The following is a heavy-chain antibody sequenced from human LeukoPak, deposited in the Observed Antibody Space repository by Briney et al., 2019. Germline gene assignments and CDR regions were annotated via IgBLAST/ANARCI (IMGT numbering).Heavy chain of an antibody. CDR2: IKQDGSEK. CDR1: GFTFTTYW. CDR3: AREGSGGANFSFDY. D-gene: IGHD1-26*01. J-gene: IGHJ4*02. V-gene: IGHV3-7*01. Sequence: PGGSLRLSCAASGFTFTTYWMSWVRQAPGKGLEWVANIKQDGSEKYYVDSVKGRFTISRDNAKNSLYLQMNSLRAEDTAVYYCAREGSGGANFSFDYWGQGTLVTVSS.